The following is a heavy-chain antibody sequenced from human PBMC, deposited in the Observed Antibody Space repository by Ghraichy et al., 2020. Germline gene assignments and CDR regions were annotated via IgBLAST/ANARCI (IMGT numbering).Heavy chain of an antibody. CDR3: ARQLYYYDSRGGGGAFDV. D-gene: IGHD3-22*01. Sequence: ETLSLTCTVSGGSINNRDYFWGWVRQPPGKGLEWIGTFYYTGSTYYNSSLESRVTISLDKSKNQFSLKLISVTAADTSVYYCARQLYYYDSRGGGGAFDVWGQGTMVTVSS. J-gene: IGHJ3*01. CDR2: FYYTGST. CDR1: GGSINNRDYF. V-gene: IGHV4-39*01.